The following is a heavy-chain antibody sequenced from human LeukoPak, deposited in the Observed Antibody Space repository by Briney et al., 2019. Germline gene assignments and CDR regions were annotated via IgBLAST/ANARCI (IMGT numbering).Heavy chain of an antibody. CDR3: AKGGVRGPYYFDY. CDR2: IRGSGGST. CDR1: GFTFSSYA. Sequence: AGGSLRLSCAASGFTFSSYAMSWVRQAPGKGLEWVSAIRGSGGSTYYADSVKGRFTISRDNSKNTLYLQMNSLRAEDTAVYYCAKGGVRGPYYFDYWGQGTLVTVSS. V-gene: IGHV3-23*01. J-gene: IGHJ4*02. D-gene: IGHD3-10*01.